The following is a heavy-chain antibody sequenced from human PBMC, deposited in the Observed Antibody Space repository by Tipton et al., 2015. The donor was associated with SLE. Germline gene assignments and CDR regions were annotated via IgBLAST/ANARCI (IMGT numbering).Heavy chain of an antibody. CDR3: ARPKYCSRTSCSALGGY. D-gene: IGHD2-2*01. Sequence: GSLRLSCAVSGFTFSSYWMSWVRQAPGKGLEWVANIKQDGSEKYYVDSVKGRFTISRDNAKNSLYLQMNSLRAEDTAVYYCARPKYCSRTSCSALGGYWGQGVQVTV. CDR1: GFTFSSYW. CDR2: IKQDGSEK. J-gene: IGHJ4*02. V-gene: IGHV3-7*03.